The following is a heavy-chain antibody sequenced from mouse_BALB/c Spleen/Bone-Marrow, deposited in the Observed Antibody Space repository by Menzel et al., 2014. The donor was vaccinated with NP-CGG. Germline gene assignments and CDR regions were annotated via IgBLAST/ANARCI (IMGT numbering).Heavy chain of an antibody. J-gene: IGHJ4*01. CDR3: ARHGRDYYAMDY. V-gene: IGHV5-6*01. CDR1: GFTFSSYA. Sequence: EVQVVESGGGLVKPGGSLKLSCAASGFTFSSYAMSWVRQSPEKRLEWVAEISSGGSYTYYPDSVKGRFTISRDNAKNTLYLQMSSLKSEDTAMYYCARHGRDYYAMDYWGQGTSVTVSS. CDR2: ISSGGSYT.